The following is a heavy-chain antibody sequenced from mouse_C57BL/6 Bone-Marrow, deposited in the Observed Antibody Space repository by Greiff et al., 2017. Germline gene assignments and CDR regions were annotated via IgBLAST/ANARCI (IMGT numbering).Heavy chain of an antibody. CDR3: ARDNLRDY. D-gene: IGHD1-3*01. Sequence: VQLQQPGAELVMPGASVKLSCKASGYTFTSYWMHWVKQRSGQGLEWIGEIDPSDSYTNYNQKFKGKSTLTVDKSSSTAYMQLSSLTSEDSAVYYCARDNLRDYWGQGTTLTVSS. V-gene: IGHV1-69*01. J-gene: IGHJ2*01. CDR1: GYTFTSYW. CDR2: IDPSDSYT.